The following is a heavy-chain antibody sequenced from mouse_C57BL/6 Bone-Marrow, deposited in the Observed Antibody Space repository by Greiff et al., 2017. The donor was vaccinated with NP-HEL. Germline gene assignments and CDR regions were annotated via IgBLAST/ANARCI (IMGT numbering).Heavy chain of an antibody. V-gene: IGHV1-18*01. CDR1: GYTFTDYN. Sequence: EVQLQQSGPELVKPGASVKIPCKASGYTFTDYNMDWVKQSHGKSLEWIGDINPNNGGTIYNQKFKGKATLTVDKSSSTAYMELRSLTSEDTAVYYCARTGYYGNLYAMDYWGQGTSVTVSS. CDR3: ARTGYYGNLYAMDY. J-gene: IGHJ4*01. CDR2: INPNNGGT. D-gene: IGHD2-1*01.